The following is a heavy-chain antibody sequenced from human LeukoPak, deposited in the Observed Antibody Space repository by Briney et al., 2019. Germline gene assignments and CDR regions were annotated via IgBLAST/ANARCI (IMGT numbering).Heavy chain of an antibody. J-gene: IGHJ4*02. V-gene: IGHV1-69*06. CDR1: GGTFSSYA. D-gene: IGHD5-12*01. CDR3: ALGQGRSRYDYFDY. Sequence: ASVKVSCKASGGTFSSYAISWVRQAPGQGLEWIGGIIPIFGTANYAQKFQGRVTITADKSTSTAYMELSSLRSEDTAVYYCALGQGRSRYDYFDYWGQGTLVAVSS. CDR2: IIPIFGTA.